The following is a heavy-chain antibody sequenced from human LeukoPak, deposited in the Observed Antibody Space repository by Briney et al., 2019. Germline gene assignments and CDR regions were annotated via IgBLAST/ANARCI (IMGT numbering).Heavy chain of an antibody. V-gene: IGHV1-69*13. J-gene: IGHJ6*03. Sequence: SVKVSCKASGGTFSSYAISWVRQAPGQGLEWMGGIIPIFGTANYAQKFQGRVTITADESTSTAYMELSSLRSEDTAVYYCAREQGTYYYGSGSSTYYYYYYMDVWGKGTTVTISS. CDR3: AREQGTYYYGSGSSTYYYYYYMDV. CDR2: IIPIFGTA. D-gene: IGHD3-10*01. CDR1: GGTFSSYA.